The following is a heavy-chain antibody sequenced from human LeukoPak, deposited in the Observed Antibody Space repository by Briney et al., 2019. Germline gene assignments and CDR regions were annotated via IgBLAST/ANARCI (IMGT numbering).Heavy chain of an antibody. CDR2: IYYSGST. CDR3: ARGFYGSGSYSPPYYYMDV. CDR1: GGSISSSSYY. Sequence: PSETLSLTCTVSGGSISSSSYYWGWIRQPPGKGLEWIGSIYYSGSTYYNPSLKSRVTISVDTSKNQFSLKLSSVTAADTAVYYCARGFYGSGSYSPPYYYMDVWGKGTTVTISS. J-gene: IGHJ6*03. D-gene: IGHD3-10*01. V-gene: IGHV4-39*07.